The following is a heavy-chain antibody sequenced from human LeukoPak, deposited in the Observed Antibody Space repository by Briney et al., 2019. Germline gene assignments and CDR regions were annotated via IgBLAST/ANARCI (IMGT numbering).Heavy chain of an antibody. J-gene: IGHJ6*04. CDR2: ISTSGSST. Sequence: PGGSLRLSCAASGFTFSSYAMRWVRQAPGKGLEWVSAISTSGSSTYSAHSVTRRFTISRDNSNNTLYLQMNSLRAEDTAVYYCAKDLRFFNVCGKGTTVTVFS. CDR3: AKDLRFFNV. D-gene: IGHD3-3*01. V-gene: IGHV3-23*01. CDR1: GFTFSSYA.